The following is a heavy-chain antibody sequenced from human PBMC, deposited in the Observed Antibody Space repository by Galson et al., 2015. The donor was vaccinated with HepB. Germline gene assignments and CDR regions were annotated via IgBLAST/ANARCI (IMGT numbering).Heavy chain of an antibody. CDR3: ARVQWIQIRGPTHDAFDI. J-gene: IGHJ3*02. Sequence: SVKVSCKASGYTFTGYYMHWVRQAPGQGLEWMGWINPNSGGTNYAQKFQGRVTMTRDTSISTAYMELSRLRSDDTAVYYCARVQWIQIRGPTHDAFDIWGQGTTVTVSS. V-gene: IGHV1-2*02. D-gene: IGHD5-18*01. CDR2: INPNSGGT. CDR1: GYTFTGYY.